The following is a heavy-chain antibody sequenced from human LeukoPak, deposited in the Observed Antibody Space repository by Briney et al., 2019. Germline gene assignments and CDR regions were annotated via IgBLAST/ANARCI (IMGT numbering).Heavy chain of an antibody. CDR3: ARSLSGLRFEQHWFDP. J-gene: IGHJ5*02. CDR1: GGSISSYY. V-gene: IGHV4-59*01. D-gene: IGHD1/OR15-1a*01. Sequence: SETLSLTCTVSGGSISSYYWSWIRQPPGKGLEWIGYIYYSGSTNYNPSLRSRVTISVDTSKNQVSLKVHYVAAADTAVYYCARSLSGLRFEQHWFDPWGQGTLVTVSS. CDR2: IYYSGST.